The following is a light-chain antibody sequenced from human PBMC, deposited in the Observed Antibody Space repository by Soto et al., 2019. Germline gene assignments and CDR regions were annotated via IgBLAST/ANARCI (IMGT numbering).Light chain of an antibody. CDR2: DVI. J-gene: IGLJ1*01. CDR3: NSYSTISNLV. V-gene: IGLV2-14*03. CDR1: NTDVGAYDY. Sequence: QSALTQPASVSGSPGQSITISCSGTNTDVGAYDYVSWYQQHPGKAPKLILYDVINRPSGVSDRFSGSKSGNTASLTISGLQAEDEAEYFCNSYSTISNLVFGTGTKLTVL.